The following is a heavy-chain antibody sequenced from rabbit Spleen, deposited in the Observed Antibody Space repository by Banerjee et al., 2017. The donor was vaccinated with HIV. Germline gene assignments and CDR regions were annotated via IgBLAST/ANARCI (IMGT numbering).Heavy chain of an antibody. CDR1: GFTLSIYYY. CDR3: ARDTSSSFSSYGMDL. J-gene: IGHJ6*01. CDR2: IDTNDGDT. V-gene: IGHV1S40*01. Sequence: EESGGDLVKPGASLTLTCTASGFTLSIYYYMCWVRQAPGKGLEWIACIDTNDGDTDYANWPKGRFTISKTSSTTVTLQMTRLTAADTATYFCARDTSSSFSSYGMDLWGQGTLVTVS. D-gene: IGHD1-1*01.